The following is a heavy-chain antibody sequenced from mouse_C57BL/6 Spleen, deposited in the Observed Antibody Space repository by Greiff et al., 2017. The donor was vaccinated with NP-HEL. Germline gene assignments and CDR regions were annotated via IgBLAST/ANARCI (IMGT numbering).Heavy chain of an antibody. D-gene: IGHD1-1*01. J-gene: IGHJ2*01. CDR2: IYPSDSET. CDR3: ARRGYGSSYGY. Sequence: QVQLQQPGAELVRPGSSVKLSCKASGYTFTSYWMDWVKQRPGQGLEWIGNIYPSDSETHYNQKFKDKATLTVDKSSSTAYMQLSSLTSEDSAVYYCARRGYGSSYGYWGQGTTLTVSS. V-gene: IGHV1-61*01. CDR1: GYTFTSYW.